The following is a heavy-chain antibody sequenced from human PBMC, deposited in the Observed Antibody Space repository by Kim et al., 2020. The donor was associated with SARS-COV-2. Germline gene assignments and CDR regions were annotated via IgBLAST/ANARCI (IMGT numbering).Heavy chain of an antibody. CDR2: IPSSGSTT. V-gene: IGHV3-23*05. D-gene: IGHD2-2*01. CDR3: AKLMTTSSYSAMDV. J-gene: IGHJ6*02. Sequence: GGSLRLSCAASEFTFSTYAVSWVRQAPGKGLEWVSAIPSSGSTTYYADSVRGRFTISRDNSMNTLSLQMNSLRAVDTAVYYCAKLMTTSSYSAMDVWGQGTTVTVSS. CDR1: EFTFSTYA.